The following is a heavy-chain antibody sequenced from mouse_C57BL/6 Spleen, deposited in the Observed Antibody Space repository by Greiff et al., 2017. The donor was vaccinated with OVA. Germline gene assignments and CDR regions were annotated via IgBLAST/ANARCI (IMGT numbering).Heavy chain of an antibody. CDR1: GYTFTSYW. CDR3: ARQNSNYYFDY. CDR2: IDPSDSET. Sequence: QVQLQQSGAELVRPGSSVKLSCKASGYTFTSYWMHWVKQRPIQGLEWIGNIDPSDSETHYNQKFKDKATLTVDKSSSTAYMQLSSLTSEDSAVYYCARQNSNYYFDYWGQGTTLTVSS. V-gene: IGHV1-52*01. J-gene: IGHJ2*01. D-gene: IGHD2-5*01.